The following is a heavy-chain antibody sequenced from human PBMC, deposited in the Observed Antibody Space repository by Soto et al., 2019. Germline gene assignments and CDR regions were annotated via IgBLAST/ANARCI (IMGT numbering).Heavy chain of an antibody. CDR1: GFTFSSYW. J-gene: IGHJ4*02. CDR2: INSDGSRT. CDR3: AVAVAGPTAIGY. Sequence: EVQLVESGGGLVQPGGSLRLSCAASGFTFSSYWMHWVRQAPGKGLVWVSRINSDGSRTSYADSVQGRFTISRDNAKNTLYLQMNSLRAEDTAVYYCAVAVAGPTAIGYWGQGTLVTVSS. V-gene: IGHV3-74*01. D-gene: IGHD6-19*01.